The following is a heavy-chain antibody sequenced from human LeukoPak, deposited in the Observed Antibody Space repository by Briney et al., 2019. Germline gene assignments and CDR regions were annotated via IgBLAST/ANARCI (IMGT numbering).Heavy chain of an antibody. D-gene: IGHD4/OR15-4a*01. J-gene: IGHJ4*02. CDR1: TFTGSNNS. CDR2: IYSDNT. CDR3: ARRAGAYSHPYDY. V-gene: IGHV3-53*01. Sequence: PAVSVTRSCTVSTFTGSNNSMRWVRPAPGKGLEWVSFIYSDNTHYTDTGKGGFTISRDNYKNTLYLQMNSLRAEDTAVYYCARRAGAYSHPYDYWGQGTLVTVSS.